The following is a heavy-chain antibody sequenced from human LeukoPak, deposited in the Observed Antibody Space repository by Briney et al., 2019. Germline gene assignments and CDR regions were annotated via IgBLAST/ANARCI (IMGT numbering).Heavy chain of an antibody. Sequence: SETLSLTCAVYGGSFSGYYWSWIRQPPGKGLEWIGEINHSGSTNYNPSLKSRVTISVDTSKNQFSLKLSSVTAADTAVYYCARVNPYYDILTGVTLSYYYYYMDVWGKGTTVTVSS. J-gene: IGHJ6*03. CDR1: GGSFSGYY. CDR3: ARVNPYYDILTGVTLSYYYYYMDV. CDR2: INHSGST. D-gene: IGHD3-9*01. V-gene: IGHV4-34*01.